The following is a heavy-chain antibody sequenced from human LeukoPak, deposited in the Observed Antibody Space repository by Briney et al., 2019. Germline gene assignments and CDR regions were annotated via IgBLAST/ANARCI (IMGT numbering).Heavy chain of an antibody. D-gene: IGHD6-13*01. CDR1: GFTFHDYA. J-gene: IGHJ4*02. CDR3: AKDTRNWYSSYTFDY. Sequence: PGGSLRLSCAASGFTFHDYAIHWVRQAPGKGLEWVSGISWNSGNIDYADSVKGRFTISRDNAKNSLYLQMNSLRAEDTALYYCAKDTRNWYSSYTFDYWGQGTLVTVSS. CDR2: ISWNSGNI. V-gene: IGHV3-9*01.